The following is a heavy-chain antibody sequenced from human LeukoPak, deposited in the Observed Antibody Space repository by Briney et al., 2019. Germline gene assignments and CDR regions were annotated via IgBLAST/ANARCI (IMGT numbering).Heavy chain of an antibody. V-gene: IGHV3-23*01. D-gene: IGHD1-26*01. Sequence: QTGGSLRLSCAASGFTFSSYAMSWVRQAPGKGLEWVSAISGSGGSTYYADSVKGRFTISRDNSKNTLYLQMNSLRAEDTAVYYCAKSPAVGATPRPYYFDYWGQGTLVTVSS. J-gene: IGHJ4*02. CDR3: AKSPAVGATPRPYYFDY. CDR1: GFTFSSYA. CDR2: ISGSGGST.